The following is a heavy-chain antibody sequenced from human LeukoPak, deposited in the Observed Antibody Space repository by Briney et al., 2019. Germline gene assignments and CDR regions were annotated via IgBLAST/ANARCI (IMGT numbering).Heavy chain of an antibody. J-gene: IGHJ5*02. D-gene: IGHD6-13*01. V-gene: IGHV4-39*01. Sequence: PSETLSLTCTVSGVSISSGGYYWGWIRQPPGKWLEWIGSIYHSGSTYYNPSLKSRVTISVDTSKNQFSLKLSSVTAADTAVYYCARRPSSSTPINWFDPWGQGTLVTVSS. CDR2: IYHSGST. CDR3: ARRPSSSTPINWFDP. CDR1: GVSISSGGYY.